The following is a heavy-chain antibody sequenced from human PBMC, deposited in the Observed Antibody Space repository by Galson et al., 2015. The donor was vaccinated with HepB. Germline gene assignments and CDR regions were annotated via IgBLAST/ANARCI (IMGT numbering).Heavy chain of an antibody. J-gene: IGHJ6*02. V-gene: IGHV5-51*01. CDR1: GYSFTSYW. CDR2: IYPGDSDT. Sequence: QSGAEVKKPGESLKISCKGSGYSFTSYWIGWVRQMPGKGLEWMGIIYPGDSDTRYSPSFQGQVTISADKSISTAYLQWSSLKASDTAMYYCARGSRILWFGEPHYGMDVWGQGTTVTVSS. D-gene: IGHD3-10*01. CDR3: ARGSRILWFGEPHYGMDV.